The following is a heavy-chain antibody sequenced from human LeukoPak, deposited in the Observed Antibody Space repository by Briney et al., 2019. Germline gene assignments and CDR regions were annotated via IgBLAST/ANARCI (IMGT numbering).Heavy chain of an antibody. D-gene: IGHD3-3*01. V-gene: IGHV4-4*02. CDR1: GGSISSSNW. CDR3: ASTHYDFWSGQYYYYGMDV. J-gene: IGHJ6*02. Sequence: PSETLSLTCAVSGGSISSSNWWSWVRQPPGQGLEWIGEIYHSGSTNYNPSLKSRVTISVDKSKNQFSLKLSSVTAADTAVYYCASTHYDFWSGQYYYYGMDVWGQGTTVTVSS. CDR2: IYHSGST.